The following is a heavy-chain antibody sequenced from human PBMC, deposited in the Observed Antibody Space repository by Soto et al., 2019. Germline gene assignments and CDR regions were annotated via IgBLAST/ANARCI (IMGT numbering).Heavy chain of an antibody. CDR2: ISSSSSYI. CDR1: GFTFSSYS. CDR3: ARREVEKYYYDSSGYYSYYFDY. V-gene: IGHV3-21*01. D-gene: IGHD3-22*01. Sequence: SLRLSCAASGFTFSSYSMNWVRQAPGKGLEWVSSISSSSSYIYYADSVKGRFTISRDNAKNSLYLQMNSLRAEDTAVYYCARREVEKYYYDSSGYYSYYFDYWGQGTLVTVSS. J-gene: IGHJ4*02.